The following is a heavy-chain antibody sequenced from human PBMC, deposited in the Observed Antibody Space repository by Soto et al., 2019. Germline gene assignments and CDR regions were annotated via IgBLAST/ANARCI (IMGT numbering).Heavy chain of an antibody. J-gene: IGHJ6*02. D-gene: IGHD2-2*01. Sequence: GGSLRLSCAASGFTFSSDGMHWVRQAPGKGLEWVAVISYDGSNKYYADSVKGRFTISRDNSKNTLYLQMNSLRAEDTAVYYCARRYQRPGLDYYGMDVWGQGTTVTVSS. CDR3: ARRYQRPGLDYYGMDV. V-gene: IGHV3-30*03. CDR1: GFTFSSDG. CDR2: ISYDGSNK.